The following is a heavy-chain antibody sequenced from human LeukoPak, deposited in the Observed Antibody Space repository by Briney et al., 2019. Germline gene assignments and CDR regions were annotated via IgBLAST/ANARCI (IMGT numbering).Heavy chain of an antibody. Sequence: GGSLRLSCAASGFTFSSYSMNWVRQAPGKGLEWVSSISSSSSYIYYADSVKGRFTISRDNSKNTLYLQMNSVRVEDTAVYYCVKDEDNSGLYWGQGTLVTVSS. D-gene: IGHD3-22*01. CDR3: VKDEDNSGLY. J-gene: IGHJ4*02. CDR1: GFTFSSYS. V-gene: IGHV3-21*01. CDR2: ISSSSSYI.